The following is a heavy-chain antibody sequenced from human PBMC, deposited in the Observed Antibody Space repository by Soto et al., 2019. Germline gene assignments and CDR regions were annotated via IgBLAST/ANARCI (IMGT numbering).Heavy chain of an antibody. V-gene: IGHV3-53*02. CDR2: IYSDGTT. J-gene: IGHJ4*02. Sequence: EVQLVETGGGLIQPGASLRLSCAASGFTVSSNYMNWVRQAPGKGLEWLSIIYSDGTTFYADSVKGRFTISRDNFKNTLYLQMNNLRAEDTAVYYCAILSNWGQGTLVTVSS. CDR1: GFTVSSNY. CDR3: AILSN. D-gene: IGHD6-6*01.